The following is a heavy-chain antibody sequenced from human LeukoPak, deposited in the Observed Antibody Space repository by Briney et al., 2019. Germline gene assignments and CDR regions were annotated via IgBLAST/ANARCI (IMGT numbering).Heavy chain of an antibody. D-gene: IGHD6-19*01. Sequence: ASVKVSCKVSGYTLTELSMHWVRQAPGKGLEWMGGFDPEDGETIYAQKFQGRVTMTEDTSTDTAYMELSSLRSEDTAVYYCATPSSTLIAVAGTGVEDAFDIWGQGTMVTVSS. CDR2: FDPEDGET. CDR3: ATPSSTLIAVAGTGVEDAFDI. CDR1: GYTLTELS. J-gene: IGHJ3*02. V-gene: IGHV1-24*01.